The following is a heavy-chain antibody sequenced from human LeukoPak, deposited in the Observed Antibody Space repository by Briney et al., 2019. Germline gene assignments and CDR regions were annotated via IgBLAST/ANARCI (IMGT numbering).Heavy chain of an antibody. J-gene: IGHJ4*02. D-gene: IGHD1-7*01. CDR3: ARQEGITGSTMY. CDR2: IYPGDSDT. V-gene: IGHV5-51*01. Sequence: GESLMLSCKGSGYRFTSYLIGLVRQTPGKGLEWMGIIYPGDSDTRYSPSFQGQVAISADKSISTAYLQWSSLEASDTAMYYCARQEGITGSTMYWGQRTLVTVAA. CDR1: GYRFTSYL.